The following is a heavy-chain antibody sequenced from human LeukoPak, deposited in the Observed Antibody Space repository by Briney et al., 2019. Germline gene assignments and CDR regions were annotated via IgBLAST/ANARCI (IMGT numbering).Heavy chain of an antibody. V-gene: IGHV1-2*02. J-gene: IGHJ4*02. CDR3: ARKKLNGVSYDY. CDR1: GYTFTAYY. Sequence: ASVKVSCKASGYTFTAYYMHWVRQTPGQGLEWMGWINPNSGGTKYAQKFQGRVTMTRDTSISTAYMELSRLSSADTAMYYCARKKLNGVSYDYWGQGTLVTVSS. CDR2: INPNSGGT. D-gene: IGHD2-8*01.